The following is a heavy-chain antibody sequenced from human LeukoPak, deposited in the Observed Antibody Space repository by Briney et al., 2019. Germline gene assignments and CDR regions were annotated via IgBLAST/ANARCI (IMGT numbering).Heavy chain of an antibody. CDR2: IIPIFGTA. D-gene: IGHD6-19*01. J-gene: IGHJ4*02. CDR3: ARKEQWLVPGLLDY. V-gene: IGHV1-69*05. Sequence: ASVKVSCKASGGTFSSYAISWVRQAPGQGLEWMGGIIPIFGTANYAQKLQGRVTMTTDTSTSTAYMELRSLRSDDTAVYYCARKEQWLVPGLLDYWGQGTLVSVSS. CDR1: GGTFSSYA.